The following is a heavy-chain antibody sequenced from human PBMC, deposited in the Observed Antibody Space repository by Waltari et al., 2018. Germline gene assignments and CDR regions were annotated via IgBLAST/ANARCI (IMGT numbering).Heavy chain of an antibody. CDR1: GYTFPSYD. Sequence: QVQLVQSWAEVKKPGASVKVSCKASGYTFPSYDINWVRQATGQGLEWMGWMNTNSGKKGYEQKFKGRVTITRNTYIRTAYMELSSLRSEDTAVYYCARSHWGGSPADYWGQGTLVTVSS. J-gene: IGHJ4*02. V-gene: IGHV1-8*03. D-gene: IGHD7-27*01. CDR3: ARSHWGGSPADY. CDR2: MNTNSGKK.